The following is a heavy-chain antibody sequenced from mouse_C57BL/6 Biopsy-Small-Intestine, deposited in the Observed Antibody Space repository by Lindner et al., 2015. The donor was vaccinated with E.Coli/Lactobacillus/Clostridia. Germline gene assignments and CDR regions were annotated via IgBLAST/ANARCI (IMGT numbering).Heavy chain of an antibody. CDR3: VSTYYAMDY. CDR1: GFSFNTYA. CDR2: IRSKSNNYAT. V-gene: IGHV10-1*01. J-gene: IGHJ4*01. Sequence: VQLQESGGGLVQPKGSLKLSCAASGFSFNTYAMNWVRQAPGKGLEWVARIRSKSNNYATYYADSVKDRFTISRDDSESMLYLQMNNLKTEDTAMYYCVSTYYAMDYWGQGTSVTVSS.